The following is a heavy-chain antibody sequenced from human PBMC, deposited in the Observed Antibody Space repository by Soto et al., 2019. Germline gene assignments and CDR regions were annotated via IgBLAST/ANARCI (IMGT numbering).Heavy chain of an antibody. D-gene: IGHD1-7*01. J-gene: IGHJ6*02. CDR2: INHRGSS. CDR1: GGSLSGYY. V-gene: IGHV4-34*01. CDR3: VRSDNRNSLYGVDV. Sequence: PSETLSLTCAVNGGSLSGYYWSWIRQSPGKGLEWIGEINHRGSSDYNPSLKSRVTLSIDASMNHVTLELTSVTAADTAVYYCVRSDNRNSLYGVDVWGQGTAVTVS.